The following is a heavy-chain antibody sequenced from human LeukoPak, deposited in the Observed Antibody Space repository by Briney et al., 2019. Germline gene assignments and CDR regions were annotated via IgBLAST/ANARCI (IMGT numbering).Heavy chain of an antibody. J-gene: IGHJ4*02. CDR2: IRYDGSNK. CDR1: GFTFSSYG. V-gene: IGHV3-30*02. Sequence: GGSLRLSCAASGFTFSSYGMHWVRQAPGKGLEWVAFIRYDGSNKYYADSVKGRFTISRDNSKNTLYLQMNSLRAEDTAVCYCAKDQGSSWYFDYWGQGTLVTAS. D-gene: IGHD6-13*01. CDR3: AKDQGSSWYFDY.